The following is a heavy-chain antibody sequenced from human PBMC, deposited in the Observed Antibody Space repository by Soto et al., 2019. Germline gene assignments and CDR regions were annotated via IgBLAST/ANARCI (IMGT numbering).Heavy chain of an antibody. CDR2: ISSSSYI. D-gene: IGHD5-18*01. CDR3: ARDQPGYSYGYGLGY. J-gene: IGHJ4*02. CDR1: GFTFSSYS. Sequence: GGSLRLSCAASGFTFSSYSVTWVRQAPGKGLEWVSSISSSSYIYYADSVKGRFTISRDNAKNSLYLQMNSLRAEDTAVYYCARDQPGYSYGYGLGYWGQGT. V-gene: IGHV3-21*01.